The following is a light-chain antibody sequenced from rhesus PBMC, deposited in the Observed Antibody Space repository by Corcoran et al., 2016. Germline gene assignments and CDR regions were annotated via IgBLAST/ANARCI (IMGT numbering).Light chain of an antibody. CDR2: KAS. Sequence: DIQMTQSPSSLSASVGDTVTITCRASQGISSWLAWYQQKPGKAPKLLIYKASSVQSGGPSRFSGRGSWTDFTLTISSRQSEYFATYYCQQYSSRPLTFGGGTKVELK. CDR1: QGISSW. J-gene: IGKJ4*01. CDR3: QQYSSRPLT. V-gene: IGKV1-22*01.